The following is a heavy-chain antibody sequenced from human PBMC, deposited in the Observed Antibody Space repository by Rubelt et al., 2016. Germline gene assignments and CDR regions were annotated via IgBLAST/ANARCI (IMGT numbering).Heavy chain of an antibody. V-gene: IGHV3-23*04. CDR2: ISGDGGST. J-gene: IGHJ5*02. D-gene: IGHD5-12*01. CDR1: GFTFSSYA. Sequence: EVQLVESGGGLVQPGGSLRLSCAASGFTFSSYAMGWVRQAPGKGLEWVSIISGDGGSTYYADSVKGRFTISRDNSKNAPYLQISSLRSEDTAVYYWTKDRGDYWPPRFDPWCQETLVIVSS. CDR3: TKDRGDYWPPRFDP.